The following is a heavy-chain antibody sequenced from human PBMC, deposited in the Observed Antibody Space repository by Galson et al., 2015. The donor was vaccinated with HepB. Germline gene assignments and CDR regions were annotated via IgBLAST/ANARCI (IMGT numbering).Heavy chain of an antibody. D-gene: IGHD1-14*01. J-gene: IGHJ4*02. Sequence: SVKVSCKASGGTFRTYSISWVRQAPGQGLEWMGGITPLFGSPKYAQEFRDRLSITAVESTSTAYMELSSLRSEDTAVYYCAREGNTETPVNPPFADWGQGTLVIVSS. V-gene: IGHV1-69*13. CDR1: GGTFRTYS. CDR3: AREGNTETPVNPPFAD. CDR2: ITPLFGSP.